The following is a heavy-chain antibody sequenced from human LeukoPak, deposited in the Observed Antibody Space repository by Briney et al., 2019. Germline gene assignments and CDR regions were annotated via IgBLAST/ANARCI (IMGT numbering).Heavy chain of an antibody. J-gene: IGHJ4*02. D-gene: IGHD6-13*01. Sequence: GGSLRLSCAASGFTFSRNAMNWVRQAPGKGLEWVSFISSSNYMSYADSVKGRFTISRDNAKNSLYLQMNSLRAEDTAVYYCARPLDSSNNYFDYWGQGTLVTVSS. V-gene: IGHV3-21*01. CDR2: ISSSNYM. CDR3: ARPLDSSNNYFDY. CDR1: GFTFSRNA.